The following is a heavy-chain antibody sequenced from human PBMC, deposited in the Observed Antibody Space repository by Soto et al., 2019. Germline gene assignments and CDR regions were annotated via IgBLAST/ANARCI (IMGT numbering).Heavy chain of an antibody. CDR1: GYTFTSYG. V-gene: IGHV1-18*01. Sequence: QVQLVQSGAEVKKPGASVKVSCKASGYTFTSYGISWVRQAPGQGLEWMGWISAYNGNTNYAQKLQGRVTMTTDTSTSTAYMELRSLRSDDTAVYYCAGGIAAPHLYYYYYYMDVWGKGTTVTVSS. D-gene: IGHD6-6*01. CDR2: ISAYNGNT. CDR3: AGGIAAPHLYYYYYYMDV. J-gene: IGHJ6*03.